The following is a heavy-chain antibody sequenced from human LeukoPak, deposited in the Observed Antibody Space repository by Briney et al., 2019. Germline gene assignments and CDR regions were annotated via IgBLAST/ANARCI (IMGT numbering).Heavy chain of an antibody. CDR3: ARRYCSSTSCLYYFDY. V-gene: IGHV5-51*01. CDR1: GYSFTSYW. Sequence: GASLKIYCKGSGYSFTSYWIGWVRQMPGKGLEWMGIIYPGDSDTRYSPSFQGQVTIAADKSISTAYLQWSSLKASDTAMYYCARRYCSSTSCLYYFDYWGQGTLVTVSS. D-gene: IGHD2-2*01. CDR2: IYPGDSDT. J-gene: IGHJ4*02.